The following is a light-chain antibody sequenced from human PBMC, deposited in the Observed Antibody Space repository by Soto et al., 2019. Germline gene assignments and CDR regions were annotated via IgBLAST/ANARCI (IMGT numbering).Light chain of an antibody. CDR2: GAS. CDR3: QQYNKWPLT. J-gene: IGKJ4*01. CDR1: QSVSSN. Sequence: IVMTQSPATLSVSPGEGATLSCRASQSVSSNLAWYQQKPGQAPRLLIYGASTRATGIPASFSGSGSGTDFTFTVSSLQSEDFAVYYCQQYNKWPLTFGGGTKVEIK. V-gene: IGKV3-15*01.